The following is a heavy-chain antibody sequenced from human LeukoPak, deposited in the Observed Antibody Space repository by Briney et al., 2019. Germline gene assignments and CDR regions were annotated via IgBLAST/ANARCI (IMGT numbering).Heavy chain of an antibody. CDR3: ARWSVVGDWFDP. Sequence: ASVKVSCKASGYTFTSYYMHWVRQAPGQGLEWMGWINPNSGGTNYAQKFQGRVTMTRDTSISTAYMELSRLRSDDTAVYYCARWSVVGDWFDPWGQGTLVTVSS. V-gene: IGHV1-2*02. CDR2: INPNSGGT. J-gene: IGHJ5*02. D-gene: IGHD2-21*01. CDR1: GYTFTSYY.